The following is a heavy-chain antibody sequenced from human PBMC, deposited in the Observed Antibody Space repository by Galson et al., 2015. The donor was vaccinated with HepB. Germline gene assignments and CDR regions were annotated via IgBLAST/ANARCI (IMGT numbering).Heavy chain of an antibody. J-gene: IGHJ4*02. V-gene: IGHV3-49*04. CDR1: GFTFGDYA. CDR2: IRIKAYGETT. Sequence: SLRLSCAASGFTFGDYAMSWVRQAPGKGLEWVGFIRIKAYGETTEYAASVKGRFTISRDDSKSIAYLQMSSLRTEDTALYYCTRVGNDYSNYGAFDYGDQGTLVTVSS. D-gene: IGHD4-11*01. CDR3: TRVGNDYSNYGAFDY.